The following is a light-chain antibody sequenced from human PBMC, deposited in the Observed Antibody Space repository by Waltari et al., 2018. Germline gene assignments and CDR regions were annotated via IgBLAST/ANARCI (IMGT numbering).Light chain of an antibody. Sequence: QTVVTQEPSLSVSPGGTVTLTCALTSGSVSTTSYATWYQQTPGQPPRPLVYKGSSRSSGVPDRFSGSVLGNTAALTITGAQADDESNYYCSLYMGSGIWVFGGGTKLTVL. V-gene: IGLV8-61*01. CDR3: SLYMGSGIWV. CDR1: SGSVSTTSY. CDR2: KGS. J-gene: IGLJ3*02.